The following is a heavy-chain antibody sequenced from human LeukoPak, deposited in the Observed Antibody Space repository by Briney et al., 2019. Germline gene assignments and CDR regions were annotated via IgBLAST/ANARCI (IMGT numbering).Heavy chain of an antibody. CDR2: IKLDADED. CDR1: GFSFTTFS. V-gene: IGHV3-7*01. CDR3: ARDEDYGSGSRALDY. D-gene: IGHD3-10*01. J-gene: IGHJ4*02. Sequence: PGGSLRLSCAASGFSFTTFSVSWVRQAPGKGLEWVATIKLDADEDYYVDSVKGRFTISGDTANNVLYLQMNNLRVEDTAVYYCARDEDYGSGSRALDYWGQGTLVTVSS.